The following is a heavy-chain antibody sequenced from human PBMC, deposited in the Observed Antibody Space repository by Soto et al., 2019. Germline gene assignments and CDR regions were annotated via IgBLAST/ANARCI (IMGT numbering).Heavy chain of an antibody. D-gene: IGHD6-13*01. V-gene: IGHV3-30-3*01. CDR2: ITYDGSNK. Sequence: QVQLVESGGGVVQPGRSLRLSCAASGFTFSSYPMHWVRQAPGKGLEWVAVITYDGSNKYYADSVKGRFTISRDNSKNTLYLQMISLRVEDTAVHYCARAGAPGIAGNWFDPWGQGTLVTVSS. J-gene: IGHJ5*02. CDR3: ARAGAPGIAGNWFDP. CDR1: GFTFSSYP.